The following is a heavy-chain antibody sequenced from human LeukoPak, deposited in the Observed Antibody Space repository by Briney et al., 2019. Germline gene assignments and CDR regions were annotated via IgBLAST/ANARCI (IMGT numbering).Heavy chain of an antibody. CDR3: SRTGDEYYYYYMDV. CDR2: IDPNSGGT. Sequence: ASVKVSCKASGYTFTGYYMHWVRQAPGQGLEWMGWIDPNSGGTNYAQKFQGRVTMTRDTSISTAYMELSRLRSDDSAVYYCSRTGDEYYYYYMDVWGKGTTVNVSS. J-gene: IGHJ6*03. V-gene: IGHV1-2*02. CDR1: GYTFTGYY. D-gene: IGHD1-1*01.